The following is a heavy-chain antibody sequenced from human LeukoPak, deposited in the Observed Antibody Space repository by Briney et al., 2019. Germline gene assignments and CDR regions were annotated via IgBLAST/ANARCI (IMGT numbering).Heavy chain of an antibody. CDR3: ARDRVLEMAFDY. J-gene: IGHJ4*02. V-gene: IGHV1-46*01. D-gene: IGHD5-24*01. CDR2: INPSGGST. CDR1: GYTFTSYY. Sequence: ASVKVSCKASGYTFTSYYMHWVRQAPGQGLEWMGIINPSGGSTSYARKFQGRVTMTRDTSTSTVYMELSSLRSEDTAVYYCARDRVLEMAFDYWGQGTLVTVSS.